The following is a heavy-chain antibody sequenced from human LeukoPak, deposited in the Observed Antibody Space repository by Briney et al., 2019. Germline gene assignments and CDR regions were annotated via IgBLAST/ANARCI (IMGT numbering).Heavy chain of an antibody. Sequence: SETLSLTCAVYGGSFSGYYWSWIRQPPGKGLECIGEINHSGSTNYNPSLKSRVTISVDTSKNQFSLKLSSVTAADTAVYYCARQGCSSTSCYFDYWGQGTLVTVSS. D-gene: IGHD2-2*01. V-gene: IGHV4-34*01. CDR1: GGSFSGYY. J-gene: IGHJ4*02. CDR2: INHSGST. CDR3: ARQGCSSTSCYFDY.